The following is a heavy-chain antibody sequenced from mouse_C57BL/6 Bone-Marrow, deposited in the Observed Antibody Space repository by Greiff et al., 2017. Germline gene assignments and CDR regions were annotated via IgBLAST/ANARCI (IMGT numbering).Heavy chain of an antibody. CDR3: ARSLYYYGSSYWYFDV. J-gene: IGHJ1*03. Sequence: QVQLQQPGAELVKPGASVKLSCKASGYTFTSYWMHWVKQRPGQGLEWIGMIHPYSGSTNYNEKFKSKATLTVDKSSSTAYMQLSSLTSEDSAVYYCARSLYYYGSSYWYFDVWGTGTTVTVSS. V-gene: IGHV1-64*01. CDR1: GYTFTSYW. D-gene: IGHD1-1*01. CDR2: IHPYSGST.